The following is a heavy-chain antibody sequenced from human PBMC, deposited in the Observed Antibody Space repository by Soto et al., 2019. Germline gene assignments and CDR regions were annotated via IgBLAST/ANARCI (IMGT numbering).Heavy chain of an antibody. Sequence: QVQLVQSGADVKKPGASVKVSCKASGYTFTSYGISWVRHAPVQGLEWMGWISAYNGNTNYAQKLQGRVTMTTDTSTSTAYMELRSLRSDDTAVYYCATLFSGRGAFDIWGQGTMVTVSS. CDR1: GYTFTSYG. D-gene: IGHD3-10*01. CDR3: ATLFSGRGAFDI. V-gene: IGHV1-18*01. CDR2: ISAYNGNT. J-gene: IGHJ3*02.